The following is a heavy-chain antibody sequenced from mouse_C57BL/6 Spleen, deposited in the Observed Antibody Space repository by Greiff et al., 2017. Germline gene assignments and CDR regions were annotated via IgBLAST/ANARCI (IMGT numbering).Heavy chain of an antibody. CDR1: GYTFTSYW. CDR3: ARQGGYYAMDY. CDR2: IDPSDSYT. Sequence: QVQLQQPGAELVKPGASVKLSCKASGYTFTSYWMQWVKQRPGQGLAWIGEIDPSDSYTNYNQKFKGKATLTVDTSSSTAYMQLSSLTSEDSAVXYCARQGGYYAMDYGGQGTSVTVSS. J-gene: IGHJ4*01. V-gene: IGHV1-50*01.